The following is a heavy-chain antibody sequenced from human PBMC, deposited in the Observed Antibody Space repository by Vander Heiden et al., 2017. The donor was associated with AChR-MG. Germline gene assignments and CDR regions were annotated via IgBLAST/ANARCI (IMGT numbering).Heavy chain of an antibody. J-gene: IGHJ3*02. CDR3: TRAGSENFYDAFDI. V-gene: IGHV3-49*03. D-gene: IGHD3-10*01. Sequence: EVPLVASGGGLVQAGRSLRLSCLASGFRPGDYAMTWFRQAPGKGLEWVGFIRSNAYGGSTEYDASVKGRFTISRDDSKGIASLEMNSLKTEDTAVYYCTRAGSENFYDAFDICGPGTMVTVS. CDR1: GFRPGDYA. CDR2: IRSNAYGGST.